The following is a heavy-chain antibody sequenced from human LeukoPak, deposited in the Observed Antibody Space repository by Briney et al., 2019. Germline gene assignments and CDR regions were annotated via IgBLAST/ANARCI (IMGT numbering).Heavy chain of an antibody. CDR3: ARAIAAAGKGYYYGMDF. J-gene: IGHJ6*02. V-gene: IGHV3-7*01. Sequence: GGSLRLSCAAAGFTFSSYWMSWVRQAPGKGLEWVANIKQDGSEKYYVDSVKGRFTISRDNAKNSLYLQMNSLRAEDTAVYYCARAIAAAGKGYYYGMDFWGQGTTVTVSS. D-gene: IGHD6-13*01. CDR1: GFTFSSYW. CDR2: IKQDGSEK.